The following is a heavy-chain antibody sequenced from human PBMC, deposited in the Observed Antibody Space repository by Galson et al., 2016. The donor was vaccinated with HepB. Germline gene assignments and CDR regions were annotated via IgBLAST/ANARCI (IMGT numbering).Heavy chain of an antibody. CDR1: GFSLSSSGVG. Sequence: PALVKPTQTLTLTCIISGFSLSSSGVGVGWIRQPPGKALEWLALFYWNDDKRYSPSLQTRLTITKDTSKNQVVLTMTTMDPVDTAIYYCAHTTLDFWSGYFTGCDYWGQGTLVTVSS. CDR3: AHTTLDFWSGYFTGCDY. J-gene: IGHJ4*02. D-gene: IGHD3-3*01. V-gene: IGHV2-5*01. CDR2: FYWNDDK.